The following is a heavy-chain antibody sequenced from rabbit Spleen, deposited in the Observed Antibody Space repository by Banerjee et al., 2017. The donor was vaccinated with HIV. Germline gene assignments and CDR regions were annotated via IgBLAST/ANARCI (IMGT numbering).Heavy chain of an antibody. J-gene: IGHJ6*01. Sequence: QEQLVESGGGLVQPGGSLKLSCKASGFDFSHYGVSWVRQAPGKGLEWIACINTVTGKTVYASWAKGRFIMSRTSSTTVTLQMTSLTAADTATYFCARDAGTSFSTYGMDLWGQGTLVTVS. CDR3: ARDAGTSFSTYGMDL. CDR1: GFDFSHYG. D-gene: IGHD8-1*01. V-gene: IGHV1S45*01. CDR2: INTVTGKT.